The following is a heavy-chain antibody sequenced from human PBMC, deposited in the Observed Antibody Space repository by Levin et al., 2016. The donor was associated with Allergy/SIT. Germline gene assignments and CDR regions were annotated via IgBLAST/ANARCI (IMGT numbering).Heavy chain of an antibody. V-gene: IGHV3-74*01. Sequence: GESLKISCAASGFTFSNFWMHWVRQAPGKGLVWVSRIDPDGSSTNYGDSVKGRFTISRDNGRSTLYLQMNSLRAEDTAVYYCARDMKVLDFDPWGQGTLVTVSS. D-gene: IGHD3-22*01. CDR1: GFTFSNFW. CDR2: IDPDGSST. CDR3: ARDMKVLDFDP. J-gene: IGHJ5*02.